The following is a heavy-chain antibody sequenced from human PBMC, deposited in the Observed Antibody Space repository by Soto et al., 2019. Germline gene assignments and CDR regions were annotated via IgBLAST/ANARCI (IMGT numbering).Heavy chain of an antibody. CDR2: IIPIFGTA. Sequence: QVQLVQSGAEVKKPGSSVKVSCKASGGTFSSYAISWVRQAPGQGLEWMGGIIPIFGTANYAQKFQGRVRVTADESTGTAYMELSSLRSEDTAVYYCARGIRTYYDLGKGYYYGMDVWGQGTTVTVSS. V-gene: IGHV1-69*12. D-gene: IGHD3-3*01. CDR1: GGTFSSYA. J-gene: IGHJ6*02. CDR3: ARGIRTYYDLGKGYYYGMDV.